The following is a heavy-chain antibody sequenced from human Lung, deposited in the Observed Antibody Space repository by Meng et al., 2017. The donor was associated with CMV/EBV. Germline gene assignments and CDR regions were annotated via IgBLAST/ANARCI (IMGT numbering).Heavy chain of an antibody. V-gene: IGHV6-1*01. Sequence: SCAISGDSVSSNSAAWNWIRQSPSRGLEWLGRTYYRSKWYNGYAVSVKSRITINPDTSKNQFSLQLNSVTPEDTAVYYCARVTDGYNLQGMDVWGQGTTVXVSS. CDR2: TYYRSKWYN. CDR1: GDSVSSNSAA. J-gene: IGHJ6*02. CDR3: ARVTDGYNLQGMDV. D-gene: IGHD5-24*01.